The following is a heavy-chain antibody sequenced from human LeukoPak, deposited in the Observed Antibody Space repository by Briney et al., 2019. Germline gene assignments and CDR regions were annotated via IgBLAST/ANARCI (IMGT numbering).Heavy chain of an antibody. D-gene: IGHD1-26*01. J-gene: IGHJ4*02. CDR2: INSDGSTT. Sequence: GGSLRLSCAASGFTFSGSWMYWVRQAPGEGLVWVTRINSDGSTTEYADSVKGRFTTSRDNAKNTLFLQLSSLRAEDTAVYYCARGPDHGGSYYHDWGQGTLVTVSS. CDR1: GFTFSGSW. V-gene: IGHV3-74*03. CDR3: ARGPDHGGSYYHD.